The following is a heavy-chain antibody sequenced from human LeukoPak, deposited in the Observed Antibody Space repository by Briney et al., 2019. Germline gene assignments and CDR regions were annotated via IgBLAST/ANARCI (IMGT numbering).Heavy chain of an antibody. V-gene: IGHV4-59*10. D-gene: IGHD3-22*01. Sequence: SETLSLTCAVYGGSFSGYYWSWIRQPAGKGLEWIGRIYTSGSTNYNPSLKSRVTISVDTSKNQFSLKLSSVTAADTAVYYCARANPAHYYDSSGYIDYWGQGTLVTVSS. CDR2: IYTSGST. J-gene: IGHJ4*02. CDR3: ARANPAHYYDSSGYIDY. CDR1: GGSFSGYY.